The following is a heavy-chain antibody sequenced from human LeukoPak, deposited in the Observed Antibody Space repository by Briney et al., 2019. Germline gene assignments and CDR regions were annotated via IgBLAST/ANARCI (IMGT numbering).Heavy chain of an antibody. D-gene: IGHD3-10*01. J-gene: IGHJ4*02. CDR2: IYTSGST. CDR1: GGSISSGNYY. V-gene: IGHV4-61*02. CDR3: ARGFYYASGSYNFDY. Sequence: SETLSLTCTVSGGSISSGNYYWSWIRQLAGKGLEWIGRIYTSGSTNFHSSLKSRVTISVDTSKNQFSLKLSSVTAADTAVYYCARGFYYASGSYNFDYWGQGTLVTVSS.